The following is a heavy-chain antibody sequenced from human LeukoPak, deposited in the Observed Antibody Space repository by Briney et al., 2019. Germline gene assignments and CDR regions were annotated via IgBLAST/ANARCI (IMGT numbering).Heavy chain of an antibody. Sequence: GGSLRLSCAASGFTVSSNYMSWVRQAPGKGLEWVSVIYSGGSTYYADSVKGRFTISRDNSKNTLYLQMNSLRAEDTAVYYCAREGEGWFGELWYWGQGTLVTVSS. D-gene: IGHD3-10*01. CDR1: GFTVSSNY. CDR3: AREGEGWFGELWY. J-gene: IGHJ4*02. CDR2: IYSGGST. V-gene: IGHV3-53*05.